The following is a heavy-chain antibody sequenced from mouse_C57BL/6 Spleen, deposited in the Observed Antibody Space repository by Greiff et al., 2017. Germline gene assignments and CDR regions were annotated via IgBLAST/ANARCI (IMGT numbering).Heavy chain of an antibody. CDR3: ARGEGDYLDD. Sequence: QVHVKQSGAELARPGASVKLSCKASGYTFTSYGISWVKQRTGQGLEWIGEIYPRSGNTYYNEKFKGKATLTADKSSSTAYMELRSLTYEDSAVYFCARGEGDYLDDWGQGTTLTVSS. CDR2: IYPRSGNT. V-gene: IGHV1-81*01. CDR1: GYTFTSYG. J-gene: IGHJ2*01.